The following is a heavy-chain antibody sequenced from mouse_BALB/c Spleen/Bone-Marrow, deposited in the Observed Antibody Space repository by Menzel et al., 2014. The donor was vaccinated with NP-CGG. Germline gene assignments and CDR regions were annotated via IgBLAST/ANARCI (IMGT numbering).Heavy chain of an antibody. CDR2: ISYDGSI. V-gene: IGHV3-6*02. CDR1: GYSITSGDY. CDR3: ARYDYEGKIDY. Sequence: EVKLMESGPGLVKPSQSLSLTCSVTGYSITSGDYWNWIRQFPGNTLEWMGYISYDGSINYNPSLKNRISITRDTSKNQFSLKLISVTTEDTATYYCARYDYEGKIDYWGQGTTLTVSS. J-gene: IGHJ2*01. D-gene: IGHD2-4*01.